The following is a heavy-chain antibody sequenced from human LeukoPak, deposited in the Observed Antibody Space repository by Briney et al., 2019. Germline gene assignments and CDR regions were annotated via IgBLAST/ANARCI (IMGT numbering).Heavy chain of an antibody. CDR2: INHSGST. V-gene: IGHV4-34*01. Sequence: SETLSLTCAVYGGSFSGYYWSWIRQPPGKGLEWIGEINHSGSTNYNPSLKSRVTISVDTSKNQFSLKLSSVTAADTAVHYCARKPGGYYYYYMDVWGKGTTVTVS. CDR3: ARKPGGYYYYYMDV. J-gene: IGHJ6*03. CDR1: GGSFSGYY. D-gene: IGHD1-14*01.